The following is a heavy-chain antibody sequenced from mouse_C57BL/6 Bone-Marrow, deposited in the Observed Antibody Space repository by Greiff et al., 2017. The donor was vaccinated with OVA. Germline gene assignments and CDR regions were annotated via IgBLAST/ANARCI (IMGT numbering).Heavy chain of an antibody. CDR1: GFNIKDDY. CDR2: IDPENGDT. J-gene: IGHJ2*01. CDR3: TTPYYYGSYYFDY. V-gene: IGHV14-4*01. D-gene: IGHD1-1*01. Sequence: EVQGVESGAELVRPGASVKLSCTASGFNIKDDYMHWVKQRPEQGLEWIGWIDPENGDTEYASKFQGKATITADTSSNTAYLQLSSLTSEDTAVYYCTTPYYYGSYYFDYWGQGTTLTVSS.